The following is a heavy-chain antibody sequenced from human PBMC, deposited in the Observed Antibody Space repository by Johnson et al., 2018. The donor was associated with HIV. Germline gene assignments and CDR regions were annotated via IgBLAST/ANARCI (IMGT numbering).Heavy chain of an antibody. CDR3: AREGIVGATVPGPTLQDAFDI. J-gene: IGHJ3*02. D-gene: IGHD1-26*01. Sequence: VQLVESGGGLVQPGGSLRLSCAASGFTVSSNYMSWVRQAPGKGLEWVSVIYSGGSTYYADSVKGRFTISRDNSKNTLYLQMNSLRAEDKAVYYCAREGIVGATVPGPTLQDAFDIWGQGTMVTVSS. V-gene: IGHV3-66*02. CDR2: IYSGGST. CDR1: GFTVSSNY.